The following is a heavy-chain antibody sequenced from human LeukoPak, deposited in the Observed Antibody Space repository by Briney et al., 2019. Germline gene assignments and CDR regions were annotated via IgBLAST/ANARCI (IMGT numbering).Heavy chain of an antibody. CDR3: AKRPHGGSAND. J-gene: IGHJ4*02. Sequence: GGSLRLSCAVSGFTFSSYYMHWVRQAPGKGLVWVSRINSDGRSTSYADSVKGRFTISRDNSKNTLYLQMNSLRAEDTAVYYCAKRPHGGSANDWGQGTLVTVSS. V-gene: IGHV3-74*01. D-gene: IGHD4-23*01. CDR1: GFTFSSYY. CDR2: INSDGRST.